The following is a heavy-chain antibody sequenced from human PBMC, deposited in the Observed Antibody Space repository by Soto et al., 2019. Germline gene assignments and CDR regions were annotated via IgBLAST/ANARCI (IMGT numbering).Heavy chain of an antibody. CDR1: GFTFSSYA. CDR3: GGDKARMVRGGLDY. Sequence: QVQLVESGGGVVQPGRSLRLSCAASGFTFSSYAMHWVRQAPGKGLEWVAVISYDGSNKYYADSVKGRFTISRDNSKNTLYLEMNSLRAEDTAVYYWGGDKARMVRGGLDYWGQGTLVTVSS. D-gene: IGHD3-10*01. V-gene: IGHV3-30-3*01. J-gene: IGHJ4*02. CDR2: ISYDGSNK.